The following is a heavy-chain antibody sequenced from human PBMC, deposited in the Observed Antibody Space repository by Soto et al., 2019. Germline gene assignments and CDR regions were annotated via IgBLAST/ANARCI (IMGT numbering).Heavy chain of an antibody. Sequence: ASVKVSCKASGYIFTSYGIDWVRQAPGQGLEWVGWISGYNGNTNYAQKFQGRVTMTTDSSTTRTYMELRSLRSDDTAVYYCTSAGWASCTSSGCLAQNYYYYGMDVWGQGSTVTVSS. CDR3: TSAGWASCTSSGCLAQNYYYYGMDV. V-gene: IGHV1-18*01. CDR1: GYIFTSYG. D-gene: IGHD6-19*01. J-gene: IGHJ6*02. CDR2: ISGYNGNT.